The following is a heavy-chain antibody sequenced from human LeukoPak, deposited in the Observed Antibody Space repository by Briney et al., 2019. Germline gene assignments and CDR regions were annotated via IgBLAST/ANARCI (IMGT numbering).Heavy chain of an antibody. CDR3: ARDRNYFDA. D-gene: IGHD4-11*01. CDR1: GGSIRNHF. V-gene: IGHV4-59*11. J-gene: IGHJ5*02. CDR2: IYYTTNP. Sequence: PSETLSLTCSVAGGSIRNHFWSWIRLSPAEGLEWIGNIYYTTNPNYNPSLASRVTISIDTSKDQLSLKLNSVTAADTAVYYCARDRNYFDAWGQGTRVTVSS.